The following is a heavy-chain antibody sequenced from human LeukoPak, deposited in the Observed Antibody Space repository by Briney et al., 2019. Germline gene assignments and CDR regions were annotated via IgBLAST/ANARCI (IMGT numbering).Heavy chain of an antibody. CDR2: IYPGDSDT. CDR3: ARHESSSGYLGAFDI. V-gene: IGHV5-51*01. D-gene: IGHD3-22*01. J-gene: IGHJ3*02. Sequence: GESLKIPCKASGYSFTNYWIAWVRQMPGKGLEWMGIIYPGDSDTRYSPSFQGQVTISADKSITTAYMQWSSLKASDTAMYYCARHESSSGYLGAFDIWGQGTMVTVSS. CDR1: GYSFTNYW.